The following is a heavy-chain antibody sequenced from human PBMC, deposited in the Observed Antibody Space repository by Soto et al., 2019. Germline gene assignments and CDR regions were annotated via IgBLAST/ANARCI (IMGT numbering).Heavy chain of an antibody. J-gene: IGHJ4*02. Sequence: SLRLSCAASGFTFSSYSMNWVRQAPGKGLEWVSSISSSSSYIYYADSVKGRFTISRDNAKNSLYLQMNSLRAEDTAVYYCARDLELAQLFDYWGQGTLVTVSS. V-gene: IGHV3-21*01. CDR2: ISSSSSYI. D-gene: IGHD1-26*01. CDR1: GFTFSSYS. CDR3: ARDLELAQLFDY.